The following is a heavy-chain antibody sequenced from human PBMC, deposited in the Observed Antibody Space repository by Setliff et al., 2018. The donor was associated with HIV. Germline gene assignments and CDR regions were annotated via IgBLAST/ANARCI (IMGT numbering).Heavy chain of an antibody. V-gene: IGHV1-46*01. Sequence: GASVKVSCKTSGYTFTAYYMHWMRQAPGQGLEWMGVINPSGGSTAYAENFQGRVTMTRDTSTSTVYMEMRGLRSDDTAVYYCGRNRGNGWYYYDSWGQGTLVTVSS. CDR2: INPSGGST. CDR1: GYTFTAYY. D-gene: IGHD3-22*01. J-gene: IGHJ4*02. CDR3: GRNRGNGWYYYDS.